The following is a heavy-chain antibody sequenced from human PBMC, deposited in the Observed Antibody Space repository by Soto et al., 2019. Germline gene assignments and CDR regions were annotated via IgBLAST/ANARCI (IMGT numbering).Heavy chain of an antibody. V-gene: IGHV1-69*06. CDR3: ASSMITFGGAISPGAD. Sequence: QVQLVQSGAKVKKPGPSVKVSCKASGGTFSSYAISWVRKAPGQGLEWMGGIIPIFGTANYAQKFQGRVTITADKSTSTAYMELSSLRSEDTAVYYCASSMITFGGAISPGADWGQGTLVTVSS. CDR2: IIPIFGTA. J-gene: IGHJ4*02. CDR1: GGTFSSYA. D-gene: IGHD3-16*01.